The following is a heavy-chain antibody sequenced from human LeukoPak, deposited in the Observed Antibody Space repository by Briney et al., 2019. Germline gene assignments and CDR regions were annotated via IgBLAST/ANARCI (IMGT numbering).Heavy chain of an antibody. J-gene: IGHJ4*02. CDR1: GGSISSSSYY. V-gene: IGHV4-39*01. Sequence: SETLSLTCTVSGGSISSSSYYWVWIRQPPGKGLEWIGSIYYSGSTYYNPSLKSRVTISVDTSKNQFSLKLSSVTAADTAVYYCARRSGYDCMFDYWGQGTLVTVSS. CDR3: ARRSGYDCMFDY. CDR2: IYYSGST. D-gene: IGHD5-12*01.